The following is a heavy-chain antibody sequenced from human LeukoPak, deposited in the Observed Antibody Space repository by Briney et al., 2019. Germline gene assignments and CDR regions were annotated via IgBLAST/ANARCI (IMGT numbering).Heavy chain of an antibody. V-gene: IGHV1-46*01. Sequence: ASVKVSCRASGYTFTSYDINWVRQATGQGLEWMGIINPSGGSTSYAQKFQGRVTMTRDMSTSTVYMELSSLRSEDTAVYYCAREEGTQWLVLDYWGQGTLVTVSS. D-gene: IGHD6-19*01. CDR2: INPSGGST. CDR1: GYTFTSYD. J-gene: IGHJ4*02. CDR3: AREEGTQWLVLDY.